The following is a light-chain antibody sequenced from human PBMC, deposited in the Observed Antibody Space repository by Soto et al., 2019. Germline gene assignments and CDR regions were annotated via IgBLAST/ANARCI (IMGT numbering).Light chain of an antibody. J-gene: IGKJ1*01. CDR3: QQYNNWPLT. CDR2: SAS. Sequence: EIVMTQSPATLSVSPGVRATFSCRASQSISDTLAWYQQKPGQAPRLLIYSASRRATGFPGRFSGSGSGTDFTHTSSSLPSEVLAVYFCQQYNNWPLTFGQGTMVEIK. V-gene: IGKV3-15*01. CDR1: QSISDT.